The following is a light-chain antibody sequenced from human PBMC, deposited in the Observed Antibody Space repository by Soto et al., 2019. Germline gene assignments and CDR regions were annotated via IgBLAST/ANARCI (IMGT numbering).Light chain of an antibody. J-gene: IGLJ1*01. CDR3: QSYGTSLSGLYV. Sequence: QSVLTQPPSVSGAPGQRVIISRTGSSSNIGAGRDVHWYRQFPGEAPKFLISDSNHRPSGVPDRFSVSKSGASASLAITGLRAEDEGDYFCQSYGTSLSGLYVFGTGTKV. V-gene: IGLV1-40*01. CDR1: SSNIGAGRD. CDR2: DSN.